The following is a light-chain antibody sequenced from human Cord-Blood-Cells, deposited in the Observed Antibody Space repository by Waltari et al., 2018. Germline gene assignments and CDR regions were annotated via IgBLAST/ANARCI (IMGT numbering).Light chain of an antibody. V-gene: IGLV3-1*01. J-gene: IGLJ1*01. Sequence: SYELTQPPSVSVSPGQTASITCSGDKLGDQYACWYQQKPGQSPVLVIYQDSKRPSGIPERFSGSNSGNTATLTISGTQAMDEADYYCQAWASSTYVFGTGTKVTVL. CDR2: QDS. CDR3: QAWASSTYV. CDR1: KLGDQY.